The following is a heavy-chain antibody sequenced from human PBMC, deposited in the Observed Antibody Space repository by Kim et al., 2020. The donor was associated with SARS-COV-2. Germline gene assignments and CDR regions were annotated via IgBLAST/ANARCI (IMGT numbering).Heavy chain of an antibody. J-gene: IGHJ4*01. CDR3: ARETVDIVATTDSRYFD. V-gene: IGHV3-30*04. D-gene: IGHD5-12*01. CDR2: ISYDGSNK. Sequence: GGSLRLSCAASGFTFSSYAMHWVRQAPGKGLEWVAVISYDGSNKYYADSVKGRFTISRDNSKNTLYLQMNSLRAEDTAVYYCARETVDIVATTDSRYFD. CDR1: GFTFSSYA.